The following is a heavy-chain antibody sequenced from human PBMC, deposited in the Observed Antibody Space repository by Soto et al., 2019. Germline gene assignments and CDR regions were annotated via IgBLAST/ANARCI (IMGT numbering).Heavy chain of an antibody. D-gene: IGHD6-19*01. J-gene: IGHJ3*02. CDR3: ARGYSSGWYFAFDI. V-gene: IGHV1-2*04. CDR2: INPNNGDT. Sequence: ASVKVSCKASGYTFTSYGISWVRQAPGQGLEWMGWINPNNGDTNYAQKFQGWVTITRDTSISTAYMELSRLRSDDTAVYYCARGYSSGWYFAFDIWGQGTMVTVSS. CDR1: GYTFTSYG.